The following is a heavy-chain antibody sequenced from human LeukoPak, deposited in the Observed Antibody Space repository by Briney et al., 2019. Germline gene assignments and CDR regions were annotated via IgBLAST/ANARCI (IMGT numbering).Heavy chain of an antibody. CDR1: GFTFSTYS. V-gene: IGHV3-21*01. CDR3: ARVGPNYYYYMDV. Sequence: PGGSLRLSCAASGFTFSTYSMNWVRQAPGKGLEWVSSISSSSSYIYYADSVKGRFTISRDNAKNSLYLQMNSLRAEDTAVYYCARVGPNYYYYMDVWGKGTTVTVSS. J-gene: IGHJ6*03. CDR2: ISSSSSYI.